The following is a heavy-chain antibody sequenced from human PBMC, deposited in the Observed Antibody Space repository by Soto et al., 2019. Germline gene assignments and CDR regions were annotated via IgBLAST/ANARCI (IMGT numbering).Heavy chain of an antibody. J-gene: IGHJ4*02. V-gene: IGHV3-33*01. CDR3: ARFGTTGASPLDY. D-gene: IGHD1-1*01. Sequence: QVQLVESGGGVVQPGRSLRLSCAASGFTFSSYGMHWVRQAPGKGLEWVAVIWYDGSNKYYTDSVKGRFTISRDNSKNTLYLQMNSLRAEDTAVYYCARFGTTGASPLDYWGQGTLVTVSS. CDR2: IWYDGSNK. CDR1: GFTFSSYG.